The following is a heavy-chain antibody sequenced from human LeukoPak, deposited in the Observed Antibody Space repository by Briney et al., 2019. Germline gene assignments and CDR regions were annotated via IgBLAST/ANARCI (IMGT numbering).Heavy chain of an antibody. Sequence: SETLSLTCAVYGGSFSGYYWSWIRQPPGKGLEWIGEINHSGSTNYSPSLKSRVTISLDTSKNQLSLKLSSVTAADTAVYYCARGAGQQQLFDYWGQGTLVTVSS. CDR1: GGSFSGYY. CDR3: ARGAGQQQLFDY. CDR2: INHSGST. D-gene: IGHD6-13*01. J-gene: IGHJ4*02. V-gene: IGHV4-34*01.